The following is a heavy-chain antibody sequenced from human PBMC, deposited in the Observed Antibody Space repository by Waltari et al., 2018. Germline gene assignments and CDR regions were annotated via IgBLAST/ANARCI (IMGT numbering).Heavy chain of an antibody. J-gene: IGHJ4*02. V-gene: IGHV1-69*04. CDR2: SIPILGIA. Sequence: QVQLVQSGAEVKKPGSSVKVSCKASGGTFSSYAISWVRQAPGQGLEWVGRSIPILGIANYAQKFQGRGTITADKSTSTADMELSSLRSEDTAVYYCARGRFWELQSYWGQGTLVTVSS. CDR3: ARGRFWELQSY. D-gene: IGHD1-26*01. CDR1: GGTFSSYA.